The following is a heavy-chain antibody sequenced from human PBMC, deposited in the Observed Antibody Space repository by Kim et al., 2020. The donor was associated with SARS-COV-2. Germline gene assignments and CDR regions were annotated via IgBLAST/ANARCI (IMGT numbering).Heavy chain of an antibody. D-gene: IGHD1-26*01. Sequence: YDSPSRKRRGTIAVDTTKNQFSLKLSTVTAADTAVYYCERMVSGSYWYFDYWGQGTLVTVSS. J-gene: IGHJ4*02. CDR3: ERMVSGSYWYFDY. V-gene: IGHV4-31*02.